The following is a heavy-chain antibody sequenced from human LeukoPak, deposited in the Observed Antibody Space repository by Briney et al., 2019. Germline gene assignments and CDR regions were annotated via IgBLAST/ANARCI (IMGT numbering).Heavy chain of an antibody. CDR2: IYYSGST. CDR1: GGSVSSGSYY. CDR3: ARSGYHYYDSSGYYYVGLLDY. J-gene: IGHJ4*02. Sequence: SETLSLTCTVSGGSVSSGSYYWSWIRQPPGKGLEWIGYIYYSGSTNYNPSLKSRVTISVDTSKNQFSLKLSSVTAADTAVYYCARSGYHYYDSSGYYYVGLLDYWGQGTLVTVSS. D-gene: IGHD3-22*01. V-gene: IGHV4-61*01.